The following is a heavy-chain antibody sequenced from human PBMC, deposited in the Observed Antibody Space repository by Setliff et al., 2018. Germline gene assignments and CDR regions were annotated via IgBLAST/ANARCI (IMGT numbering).Heavy chain of an antibody. Sequence: LSLTCSLSGDFISSGSYYWSWIRQTAGNGLEWIGHVSSRGNTNYNPSLKSRVTISIDTSSKHFSLILTSVTAADTAVYYCARDPGYPSGVAGGFDTWGQGTTVT. D-gene: IGHD2-2*03. V-gene: IGHV4-61*09. CDR3: ARDPGYPSGVAGGFDT. CDR1: GDFISSGSYY. CDR2: VSSRGNT. J-gene: IGHJ3*02.